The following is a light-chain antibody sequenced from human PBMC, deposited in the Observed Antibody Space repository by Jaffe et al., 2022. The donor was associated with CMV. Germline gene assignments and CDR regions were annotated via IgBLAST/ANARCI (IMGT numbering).Light chain of an antibody. CDR3: QTWGTGIRV. V-gene: IGLV4-69*01. J-gene: IGLJ3*02. CDR2: VNSDDTH. Sequence: QLVLTQSPSASASLGASVKLTCTLSSGHSSYAIAWHQQQPEKGPRDLMKVNSDDTHTKGDGIPDRFSGSSSGAERYLTISSLQSEDEADYYCQTWGTGIRVFGGGTKLTVL. CDR1: SGHSSYA.